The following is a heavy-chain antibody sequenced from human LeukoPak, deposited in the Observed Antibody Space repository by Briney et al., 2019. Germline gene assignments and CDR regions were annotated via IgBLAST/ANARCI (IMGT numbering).Heavy chain of an antibody. CDR2: TYYRSKWYN. CDR1: GDSVSSNSAA. D-gene: IGHD1-26*01. CDR3: ARVRVVGTTTRVGYFDY. Sequence: SQTLSLTCAISGDSVSSNSAAWSWIRQSPSRGLEWLGRTYYRSKWYNDYAVSVKSRITINPDTSKNQFSLQLNSVTPEDTAVYYCARVRVVGTTTRVGYFDYWGQGTLVTVSS. V-gene: IGHV6-1*01. J-gene: IGHJ4*02.